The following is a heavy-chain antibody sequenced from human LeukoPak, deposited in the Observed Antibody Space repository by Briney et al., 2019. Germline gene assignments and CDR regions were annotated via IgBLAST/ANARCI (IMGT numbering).Heavy chain of an antibody. CDR1: GGSISSYY. CDR2: IYYSGST. J-gene: IGHJ6*02. Sequence: SETLSLTCTVSGGSISSYYWSWIRQPPGKGLEWVGYIYYSGSTNYNPSLKSRVTISVDTSKNQFSLKLSSVTAADTAVYYCASSRNHLYYYHYGMDVWGQGTTVTVSS. CDR3: ASSRNHLYYYHYGMDV. V-gene: IGHV4-59*08.